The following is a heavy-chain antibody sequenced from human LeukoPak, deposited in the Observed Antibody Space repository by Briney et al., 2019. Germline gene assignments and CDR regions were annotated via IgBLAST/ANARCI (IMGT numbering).Heavy chain of an antibody. CDR3: ARSYESDAFDI. J-gene: IGHJ3*02. CDR1: GYTFTSYD. V-gene: IGHV1-8*01. D-gene: IGHD1-26*01. Sequence: ASVKVSCKSSGYTFTSYDINWVRQATGQGLEGMGWMNPNSGNTGYAQKFQGRVTMTRNTSISTAYMELSSLSSEDTAVDYSARSYESDAFDIWGQGTMVTVSS. CDR2: MNPNSGNT.